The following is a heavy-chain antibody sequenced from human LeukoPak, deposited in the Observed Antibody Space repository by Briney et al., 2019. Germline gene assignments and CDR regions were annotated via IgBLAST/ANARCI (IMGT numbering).Heavy chain of an antibody. V-gene: IGHV3-15*01. J-gene: IGHJ4*02. Sequence: GGSLRLSCAASGFTFSNVWMSWVRQVPGKGLEWVGRIRRKTDGETTDHAAPVKGRFTISRDDSKNTLYLQMNSLKTEDTAVYYCVTDLVIKGYFDYWGQGALVAVSS. CDR2: IRRKTDGETT. D-gene: IGHD2-21*01. CDR3: VTDLVIKGYFDY. CDR1: GFTFSNVW.